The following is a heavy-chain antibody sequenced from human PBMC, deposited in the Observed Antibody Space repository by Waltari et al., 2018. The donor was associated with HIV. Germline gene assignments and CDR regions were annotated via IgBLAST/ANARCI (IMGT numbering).Heavy chain of an antibody. D-gene: IGHD2-2*01. CDR2: SNIDGGDT. Sequence: VQLVESGGKLVQPGGSLRLSCAASGFNFRSHWMHWIRHVPGKGLVWVSNSNIDGGDTSYLESVKGRFTISRDNANNTLYLQMNNLRVEDTAMYFCTRDLSTYGHEFDYWGQGTLVTVAS. CDR1: GFNFRSHW. J-gene: IGHJ4*02. CDR3: TRDLSTYGHEFDY. V-gene: IGHV3-74*01.